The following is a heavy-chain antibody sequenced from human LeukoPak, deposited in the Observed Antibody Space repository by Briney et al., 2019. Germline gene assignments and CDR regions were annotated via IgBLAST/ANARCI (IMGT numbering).Heavy chain of an antibody. D-gene: IGHD6-13*01. CDR3: ARDPTIAAFDP. Sequence: SETLSLTCAVSGGSISSSNWWSWVRQPPGKGLEWIGEIYHSGSTYYNPSLKSRVTISVDTSKNQFSLKLSPVTAADTAVYYCARDPTIAAFDPWGQGTLVTVSS. CDR1: GGSISSSNW. J-gene: IGHJ5*02. V-gene: IGHV4-4*02. CDR2: IYHSGST.